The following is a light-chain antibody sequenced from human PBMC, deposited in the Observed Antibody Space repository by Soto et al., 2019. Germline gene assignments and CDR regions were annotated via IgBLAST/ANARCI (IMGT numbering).Light chain of an antibody. J-gene: IGKJ3*01. V-gene: IGKV2-30*01. CDR2: DVS. CDR3: MQGTHWPPFT. CDR1: QSLVSSDGDPY. Sequence: DVVLTQSPLSLPVTLGQPASISCRSSQSLVSSDGDPYLNWFQQRPCQSPRRLFYDVSKRDPGVPDRFSGSGSGTDFTLKISRVEAEDVGVYYCMQGTHWPPFTFGPGTRVDFK.